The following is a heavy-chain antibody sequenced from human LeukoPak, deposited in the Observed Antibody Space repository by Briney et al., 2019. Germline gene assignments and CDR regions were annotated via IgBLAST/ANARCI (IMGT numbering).Heavy chain of an antibody. V-gene: IGHV3-30*03. CDR3: ARDGNSGYDYTNDY. Sequence: GGSLRLSCAASGFTFSSYGMHWVRQAPGKGPEWVAVISYDGSNKYYADSVKGRFTISRDNSKNTLYLQMNSLRAEDTAVYYCARDGNSGYDYTNDYWGQGTLVTVSS. CDR2: ISYDGSNK. D-gene: IGHD5-12*01. J-gene: IGHJ4*02. CDR1: GFTFSSYG.